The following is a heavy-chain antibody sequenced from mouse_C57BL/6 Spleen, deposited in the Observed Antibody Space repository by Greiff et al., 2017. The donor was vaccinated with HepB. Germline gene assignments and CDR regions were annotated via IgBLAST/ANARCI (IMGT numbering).Heavy chain of an antibody. J-gene: IGHJ3*01. CDR2: ISDGGSYT. V-gene: IGHV5-4*01. CDR3: AREYSNRFAY. D-gene: IGHD2-5*01. CDR1: GFTFSSYA. Sequence: EVKLMESGGGLVKPGGSLKLSCAASGFTFSSYAMSWVRQTPEKRLEWVATISDGGSYTYYPDNVKGRFTISRDNAKNNLYLQMSHLKSEDTAMYYCAREYSNRFAYWGQGTLVTVSA.